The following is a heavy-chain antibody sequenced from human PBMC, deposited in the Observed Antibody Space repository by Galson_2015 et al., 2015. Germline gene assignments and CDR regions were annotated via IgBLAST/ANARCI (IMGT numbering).Heavy chain of an antibody. D-gene: IGHD1-26*01. V-gene: IGHV3-13*01. CDR1: GFTFSSYD. CDR2: IGTAGDT. Sequence: SLRLSCAASGFTFSSYDMHWVRQATGKGLEWVSAIGTAGDTYYPGSVKGRFTISRENAKNSLYLQMNSLRAGDTAVYYCARAGPASSGSYYIDYWGLGTLVTVSS. CDR3: ARAGPASSGSYYIDY. J-gene: IGHJ4*02.